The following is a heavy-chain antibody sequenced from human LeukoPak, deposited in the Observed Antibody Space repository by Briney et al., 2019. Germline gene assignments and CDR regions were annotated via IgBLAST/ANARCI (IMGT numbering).Heavy chain of an antibody. J-gene: IGHJ4*02. CDR2: INPSGGST. Sequence: VASVKVSCKASGYTFTSYYMHWVRQAPGQGLEWMGIINPSGGSTSYAQKFQGRVTMTRDMSTSTVYMELSSLRSDDTAVYYCARDDGYCSGGSCFSMWADYWGQGTLVTVSS. V-gene: IGHV1-46*01. CDR3: ARDDGYCSGGSCFSMWADY. CDR1: GYTFTSYY. D-gene: IGHD2-15*01.